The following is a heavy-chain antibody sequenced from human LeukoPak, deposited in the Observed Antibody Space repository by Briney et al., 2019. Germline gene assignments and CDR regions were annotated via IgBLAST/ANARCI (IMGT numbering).Heavy chain of an antibody. CDR2: ISGSGGST. CDR1: GFTFRSYA. D-gene: IGHD3-3*01. J-gene: IGHJ2*01. CDR3: AKDESYYDFWSGYSASYWYFDL. Sequence: GGSLRLSCAASGFTFRSYAMSWVRQAPGKGLEWVSAISGSGGSTYYADSVKGRFTISRDNSKNTLYLQMNSLRAEDTAVYYCAKDESYYDFWSGYSASYWYFDLWGRGTLVTVSS. V-gene: IGHV3-23*01.